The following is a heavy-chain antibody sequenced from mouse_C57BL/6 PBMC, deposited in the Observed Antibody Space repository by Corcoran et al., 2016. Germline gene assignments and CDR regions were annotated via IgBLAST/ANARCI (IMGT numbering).Heavy chain of an antibody. D-gene: IGHD1-1*01. CDR3: AGDYGSSWDY. J-gene: IGHJ2*01. CDR1: GYTFTDYY. V-gene: IGHV1-19*01. Sequence: EVQLQQSGPVLVKPGASVKMSCKASGYTFTDYYMHWVKQSHGKSLEWIGVINPYNGGTSYNQKFKGKATFTVDKSSSTAYMELNSLTSEDSAVYCCAGDYGSSWDYWGQGTTLTVSS. CDR2: INPYNGGT.